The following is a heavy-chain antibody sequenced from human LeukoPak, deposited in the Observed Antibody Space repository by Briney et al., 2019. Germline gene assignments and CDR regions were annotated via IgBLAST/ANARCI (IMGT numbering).Heavy chain of an antibody. CDR1: VFTYRSYW. Sequence: PGGSLRLSCAASVFTYRSYWMHWVRQAPGKGLVWVSRINSDGSSTSYADSVKGRFTISRDNAKNTLYLQMNSLRAEDTAVYYCARRLVVRGVIIYPDDAFDIWGQGTMVTVSS. D-gene: IGHD3-10*01. J-gene: IGHJ3*02. CDR3: ARRLVVRGVIIYPDDAFDI. V-gene: IGHV3-74*01. CDR2: INSDGSST.